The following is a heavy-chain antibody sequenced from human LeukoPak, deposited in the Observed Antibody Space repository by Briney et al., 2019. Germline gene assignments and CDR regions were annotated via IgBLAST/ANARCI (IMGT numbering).Heavy chain of an antibody. J-gene: IGHJ4*02. V-gene: IGHV3-30*18. Sequence: GGSLRLSCAASGFTFSSYGMHWVRQAPGKGLEWVAVISYDGSNKYYEDSVKGRFSISRDNSKNTLYLQMNSLRAEDTAIYYCAKAEGVSGSLYHGDYWGQGTLVTVSS. CDR2: ISYDGSNK. CDR1: GFTFSSYG. D-gene: IGHD3-10*01. CDR3: AKAEGVSGSLYHGDY.